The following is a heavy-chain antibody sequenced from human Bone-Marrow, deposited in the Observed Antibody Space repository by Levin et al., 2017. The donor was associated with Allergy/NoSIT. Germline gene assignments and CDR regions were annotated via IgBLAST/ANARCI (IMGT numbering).Heavy chain of an antibody. CDR2: INHSGST. Sequence: SETLSLTCAVYGGSFSGYYWSWIRQPPGKGLEWIGEINHSGSTNYNPSLKSRVTISVDTSKNQFSLKLSSVTAADTAVYYCARGPRLGELPNPVDYWGQGTLVTVSS. V-gene: IGHV4-34*01. CDR3: ARGPRLGELPNPVDY. CDR1: GGSFSGYY. J-gene: IGHJ4*02. D-gene: IGHD3-16*01.